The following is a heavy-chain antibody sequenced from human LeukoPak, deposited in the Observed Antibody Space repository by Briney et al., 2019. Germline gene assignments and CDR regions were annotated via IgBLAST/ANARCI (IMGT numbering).Heavy chain of an antibody. V-gene: IGHV1-2*06. CDR1: GYTFTGYY. Sequence: VASVKVSCKASGYTFTGYYMHWVRQAPGHGLEWMGRINPNSGGTDYAQKFQGRVTMTRDTSISTAYMELSRLRSDDTAVYYCAILKQLGGYYYGMDVWGQGTTVTVSS. CDR2: INPNSGGT. D-gene: IGHD3-16*01. CDR3: AILKQLGGYYYGMDV. J-gene: IGHJ6*02.